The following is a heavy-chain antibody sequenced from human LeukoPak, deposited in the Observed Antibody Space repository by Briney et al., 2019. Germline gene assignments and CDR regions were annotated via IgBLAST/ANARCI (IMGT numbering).Heavy chain of an antibody. CDR2: IKEDGSEKK. Sequence: GGSLRLSCAASGFTFSSYWMSWVRQAQGKGLEWVANIKEDGSEKKYYEDSVKGRFTISRDNTKKSLYLQMNSLRAEDTAMYYCARGGYRYEYWGQGTLVTVSS. CDR3: ARGGYRYEY. D-gene: IGHD5-12*01. J-gene: IGHJ4*02. V-gene: IGHV3-7*04. CDR1: GFTFSSYW.